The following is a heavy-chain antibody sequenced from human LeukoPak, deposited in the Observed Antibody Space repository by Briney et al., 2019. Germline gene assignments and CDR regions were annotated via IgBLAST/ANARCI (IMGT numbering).Heavy chain of an antibody. CDR2: INYSGST. CDR3: ARETYRGYNL. J-gene: IGHJ5*02. D-gene: IGHD5-18*01. CDR1: GGSISSYF. Sequence: SETLSLTCTVSGGSISSYFWSWIRQPPGKGLEWIGYINYSGSTNYNPSLKSRITISVDTSKNQFSLKLSSVTAADTAVYYCARETYRGYNLWGQGTLVTVSS. V-gene: IGHV4-59*01.